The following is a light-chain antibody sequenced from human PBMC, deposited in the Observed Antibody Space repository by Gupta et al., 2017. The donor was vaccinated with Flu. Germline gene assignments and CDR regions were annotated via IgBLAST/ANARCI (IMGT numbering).Light chain of an antibody. Sequence: QSALTQPASVSGSLGQSITISCTGTSSDVGGYNYVSWYQQHPGRAPKLMIYDVSDRPSGVSNRFSGSKSGNTASLTISGLQDEDEADYYCSSYTSTRDVVFGGGTKLTVL. CDR2: DVS. J-gene: IGLJ2*01. V-gene: IGLV2-14*01. CDR3: SSYTSTRDVV. CDR1: SSDVGGYNY.